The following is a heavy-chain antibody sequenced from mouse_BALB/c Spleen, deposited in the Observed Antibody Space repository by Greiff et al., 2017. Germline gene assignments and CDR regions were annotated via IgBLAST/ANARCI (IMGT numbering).Heavy chain of an antibody. CDR3: ASYYYGSNYAMDY. CDR2: IDPANGNT. Sequence: EVQLVESGAELVKPGASVKLSCTASGFNIKDTYMHWVKQRPEQGLEWIGRIDPANGNTKYDPKFQGKATITADTSSNTAYLQLSSLTSEDTAVYYCASYYYGSNYAMDYWGQGTSVTVSS. J-gene: IGHJ4*01. D-gene: IGHD1-1*01. CDR1: GFNIKDTY. V-gene: IGHV14-3*02.